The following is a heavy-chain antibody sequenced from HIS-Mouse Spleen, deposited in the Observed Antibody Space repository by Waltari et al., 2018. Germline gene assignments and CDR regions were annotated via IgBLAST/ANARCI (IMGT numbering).Heavy chain of an antibody. CDR3: ARGGALANWGTVDY. J-gene: IGHJ4*02. CDR2: ISYDGSNK. CDR1: GFTFSLYA. Sequence: QVQLVESGGGVVQPGRSLRLSCAASGFTFSLYAMHWVRQAPGKGLEWVAVISYDGSNKYYADSVKGRFTISRDNSKNTLYLQMNSLRAEDTAVYYCARGGALANWGTVDYWGQGTLVTVSS. D-gene: IGHD7-27*01. V-gene: IGHV3-30-3*01.